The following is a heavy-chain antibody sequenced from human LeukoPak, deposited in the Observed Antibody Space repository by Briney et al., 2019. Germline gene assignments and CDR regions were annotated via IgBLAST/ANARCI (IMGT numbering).Heavy chain of an antibody. CDR2: IYSGDSGVST. Sequence: GGSLRLSCAASGFSVSNTYMSWVRQAPGKGLEWVSVIYSGDSGVSTYYADSVKGRFTISKHNSKNTLYLQMSSLRAEDTAVYFCARSAARLRYYYAMDVWGQGTTVTVCS. CDR3: ARSAARLRYYYAMDV. D-gene: IGHD6-6*01. V-gene: IGHV3-53*04. CDR1: GFSVSNTY. J-gene: IGHJ6*02.